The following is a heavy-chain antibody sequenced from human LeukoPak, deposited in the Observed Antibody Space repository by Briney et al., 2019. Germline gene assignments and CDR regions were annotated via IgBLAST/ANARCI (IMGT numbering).Heavy chain of an antibody. CDR3: AKSDYYASSGYYYGSDY. Sequence: GGSRSFSSASSGFTFSSYAITWVHMPPRKRLKWVSVISGSGGSTYYADSVKGRFTISRDNSKNTLYVQMNSLRAEDTAVYYCAKSDYYASSGYYYGSDYWGQGTLVTVSS. CDR2: ISGSGGST. J-gene: IGHJ4*02. D-gene: IGHD3-22*01. V-gene: IGHV3-23*01. CDR1: GFTFSSYA.